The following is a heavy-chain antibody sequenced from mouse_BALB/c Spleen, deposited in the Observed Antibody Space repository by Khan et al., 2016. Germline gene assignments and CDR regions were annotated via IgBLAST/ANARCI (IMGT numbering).Heavy chain of an antibody. Sequence: QIQLVQSGPELKKPGETVKISCKASGYTFTNYGMNWVKQAPGKGLKWMGWINTYTGEPTYADDFKGRFAFSLETSASTAYLQINNLKNEDTATYFCARRSIYYDYDGLAYWGQGTLVTVSA. CDR2: INTYTGEP. D-gene: IGHD2-4*01. CDR3: ARRSIYYDYDGLAY. V-gene: IGHV9-3-1*01. J-gene: IGHJ3*01. CDR1: GYTFTNYG.